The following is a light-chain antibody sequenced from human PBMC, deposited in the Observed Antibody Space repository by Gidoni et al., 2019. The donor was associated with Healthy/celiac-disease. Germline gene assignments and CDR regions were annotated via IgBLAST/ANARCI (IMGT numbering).Light chain of an antibody. V-gene: IGKV3-15*01. CDR1: QSVSSN. CDR2: GAS. CDR3: QQYNNWPPLT. J-gene: IGKJ4*01. Sequence: EIVMTQSPATLSVSPGERATLSCRASQSVSSNLAWYQQKPGQAPRLRIYGASARATGIPARFSGSGSGTEFTLTCSSLQSEDFAFYYCQQYNNWPPLTFGGGTKVEIK.